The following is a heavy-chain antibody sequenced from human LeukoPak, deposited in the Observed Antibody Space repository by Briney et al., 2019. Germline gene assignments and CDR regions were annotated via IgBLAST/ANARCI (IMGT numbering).Heavy chain of an antibody. CDR3: VIERAGAFET. CDR1: GFTLSNAW. J-gene: IGHJ3*02. Sequence: KPGGSLRLSCAASGFTLSNAWMNWVRQTPGKGMEWVGLIKNRADGGTIDYAAPVKGRFTISRDDTKNTLFLQMNSLKTEDTAFYYCVIERAGAFETWGQGTMVTVSS. CDR2: IKNRADGGTI. V-gene: IGHV3-15*01.